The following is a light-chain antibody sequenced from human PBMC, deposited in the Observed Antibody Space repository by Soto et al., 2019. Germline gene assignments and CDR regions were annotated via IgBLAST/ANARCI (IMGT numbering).Light chain of an antibody. CDR2: GVS. V-gene: IGKV1-27*01. CDR1: QGVANY. J-gene: IGKJ1*01. CDR3: QHYRSAQMT. Sequence: DIQMTQSPSSLSASVGDRVTITCRASQGVANYLGWYQQKPGKVPKALIYGVSTLQSGVPSRFSGSGSDTEFTPTISSLQPEDAAASYCQHYRSAQMTFGQGTKVEIK.